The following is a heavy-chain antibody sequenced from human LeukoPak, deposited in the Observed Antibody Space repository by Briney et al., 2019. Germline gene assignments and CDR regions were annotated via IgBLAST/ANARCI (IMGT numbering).Heavy chain of an antibody. Sequence: PGGSLRLSCAASGFIFSNYGMHWVRHSPDKGLEWVTFIRFDGSTQYYADSVKGRFTISRDNSKDTLYLQMSSLRLEDTGVYYCAKEGGDGPPFDYWGQGILVTVSS. V-gene: IGHV3-30*02. D-gene: IGHD5-24*01. CDR1: GFIFSNYG. J-gene: IGHJ4*02. CDR2: IRFDGSTQ. CDR3: AKEGGDGPPFDY.